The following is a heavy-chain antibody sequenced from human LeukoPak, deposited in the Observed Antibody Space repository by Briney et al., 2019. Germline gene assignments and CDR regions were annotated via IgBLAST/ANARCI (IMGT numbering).Heavy chain of an antibody. Sequence: TLSLTCIVSAGSISSSSYYWSWIRQPAGKGLEWIGRIYTSGSTNYNPSLKSRVTISVDTSKNQFSLKLSSVTAADTAVYYCARAPTTPYYYYMDVWGKGTTVTVSS. CDR1: AGSISSSSYY. CDR2: IYTSGST. V-gene: IGHV4-61*02. D-gene: IGHD4-11*01. CDR3: ARAPTTPYYYYMDV. J-gene: IGHJ6*03.